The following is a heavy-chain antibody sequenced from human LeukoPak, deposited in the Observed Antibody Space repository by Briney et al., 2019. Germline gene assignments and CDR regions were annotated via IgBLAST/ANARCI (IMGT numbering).Heavy chain of an antibody. V-gene: IGHV4-59*01. CDR1: DGSISSYY. CDR2: IYYTGST. J-gene: IGHJ4*02. D-gene: IGHD6-19*01. CDR3: ARAVSGYYFDY. Sequence: SETLSLTCTVSDGSISSYYWSWIRQPPGKGLQWIGYIYYTGSTTYNPSLKSRVTISVDTSKNHFSPNLTSVAAADTAVYYCARAVSGYYFDYWGQGTLVAVSS.